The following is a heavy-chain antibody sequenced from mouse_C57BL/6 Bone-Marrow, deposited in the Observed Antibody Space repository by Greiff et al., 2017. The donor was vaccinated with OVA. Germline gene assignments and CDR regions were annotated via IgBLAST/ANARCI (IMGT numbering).Heavy chain of an antibody. D-gene: IGHD1-1*01. Sequence: QVQLQQPGAELVRPGSSVKLSCKASGYTFTSYWMHWVKQRPIQGLEWIGNIDPSDSETNYNQKFKDKATLTVDKSSSTAYMQLSSLTSEDSAVYYCAREDYYGRLDYWGQGTTLTVSS. CDR1: GYTFTSYW. J-gene: IGHJ2*01. CDR3: AREDYYGRLDY. CDR2: IDPSDSET. V-gene: IGHV1-52*01.